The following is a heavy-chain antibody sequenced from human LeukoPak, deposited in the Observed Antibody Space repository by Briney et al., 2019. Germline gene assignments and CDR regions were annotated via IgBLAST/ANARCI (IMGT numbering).Heavy chain of an antibody. J-gene: IGHJ6*02. V-gene: IGHV1-69*13. CDR2: IIPIFGTA. D-gene: IGHD3-22*01. CDR1: GGTFSSYA. Sequence: ASVKVSCKASGGTFSSYAISWVRQAPGQGLEWMGGIIPIFGTANYAQKFQGRVTITADESTSTAYMELSSLRSEDTAVYYCARRALSSGYTYYYYGMDVWGQGTTVTVSS. CDR3: ARRALSSGYTYYYYGMDV.